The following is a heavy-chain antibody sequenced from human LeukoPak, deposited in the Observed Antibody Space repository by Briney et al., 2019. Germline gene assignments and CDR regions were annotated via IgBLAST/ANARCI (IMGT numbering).Heavy chain of an antibody. CDR3: AKELAYGDYEPDAFDI. J-gene: IGHJ3*02. CDR2: ISSSSSYI. V-gene: IGHV3-21*04. CDR1: GFSFSVYW. D-gene: IGHD4-17*01. Sequence: PGGSLRLSCAASGFSFSVYWMHWVRQAPGKGLVWVSSISSSSSYIYYADSVKGRFTISRDNSKNTLYLQMNSLRAEDTAVYYCAKELAYGDYEPDAFDIWGQGTMVTVSS.